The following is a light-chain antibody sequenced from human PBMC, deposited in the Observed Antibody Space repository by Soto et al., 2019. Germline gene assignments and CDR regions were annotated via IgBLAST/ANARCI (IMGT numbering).Light chain of an antibody. CDR2: GAS. CDR1: QSIGSSY. J-gene: IGKJ2*01. Sequence: EIVLTQSPGTLSLSPGERATLSCRASQSIGSSYLAWYQQKPGQAPRLLIYGASSRATDIPDRFSVSGSGNDFTPNLSRLDPENFSGYYCSQYVYLSFNFGQGTKLEIK. V-gene: IGKV3-20*01. CDR3: SQYVYLSFN.